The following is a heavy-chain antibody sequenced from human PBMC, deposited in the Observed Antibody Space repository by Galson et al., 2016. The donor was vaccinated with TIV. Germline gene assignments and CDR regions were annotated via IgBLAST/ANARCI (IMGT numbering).Heavy chain of an antibody. CDR1: GFSAGTYV. CDR2: ISLSGTTT. Sequence: LRLSCAASGFSAGTYVMSWVRQAPGKGLEWVSGISLSGTTTYYADSVRGRFTISRDNSKYTLYLQMNSLRAEDTAVYYCAKPEGDGDYSLGAAFDFWGQGTMVSVSS. CDR3: AKPEGDGDYSLGAAFDF. J-gene: IGHJ3*01. V-gene: IGHV3-23*01. D-gene: IGHD4-17*01.